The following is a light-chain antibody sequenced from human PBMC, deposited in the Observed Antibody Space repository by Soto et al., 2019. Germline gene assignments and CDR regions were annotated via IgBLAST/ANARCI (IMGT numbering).Light chain of an antibody. V-gene: IGLV2-8*01. J-gene: IGLJ2*01. CDR1: SGDVGGYTY. Sequence: QSALTQPPSASESPGHSVTISCTGVSGDVGGYTYVSWYQHSPGKAPRLLFYEVSKRPQGVPDRFTGSKSGNTASLTVSELQPDDEADYYCCSSGGSNGLVVFGGGTKLTVL. CDR2: EVS. CDR3: CSSGGSNGLVV.